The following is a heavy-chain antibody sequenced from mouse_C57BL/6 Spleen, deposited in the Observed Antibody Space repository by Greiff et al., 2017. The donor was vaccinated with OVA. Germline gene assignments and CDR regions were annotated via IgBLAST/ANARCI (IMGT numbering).Heavy chain of an antibody. CDR1: GYTFTSYW. Sequence: QVQLQQPGAELVRPGTSVKLSCKASGYTFTSYWMHWVKQRPGQGLEWIGEIDPSDSYTNYNQKFKGKATLTVDTSSSTAYMQLSSLTSEDSAVYCCARYYGPYYAMDYWGQGTSVTVSS. CDR2: IDPSDSYT. CDR3: ARYYGPYYAMDY. D-gene: IGHD1-1*02. J-gene: IGHJ4*01. V-gene: IGHV1-59*01.